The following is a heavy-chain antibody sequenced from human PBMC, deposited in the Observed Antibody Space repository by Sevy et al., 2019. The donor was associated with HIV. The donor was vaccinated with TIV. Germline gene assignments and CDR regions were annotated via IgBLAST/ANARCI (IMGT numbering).Heavy chain of an antibody. D-gene: IGHD3-22*01. CDR1: GFTFSNAW. CDR2: IKSKSDGGTT. V-gene: IGHV3-15*01. CDR3: TTRYDSSPTDPHVDAFDI. J-gene: IGHJ3*02. Sequence: GGSLRLSCAASGFTFSNAWMSWVRQAPGKGLEWVGRIKSKSDGGTTDYAAPVKGRFTISSDDSKNTLYLQMNSLKTEDTAVYYCTTRYDSSPTDPHVDAFDIWGQGTMVTVSS.